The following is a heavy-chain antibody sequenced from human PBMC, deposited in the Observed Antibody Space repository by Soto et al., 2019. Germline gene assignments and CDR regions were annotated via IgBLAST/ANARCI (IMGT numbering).Heavy chain of an antibody. J-gene: IGHJ6*03. CDR2: IIPILGIA. CDR3: ARDSGITIFGVVDYYYMDV. D-gene: IGHD3-3*01. CDR1: GGTFSSYT. V-gene: IGHV1-69*04. Sequence: ASVKVSCKASGGTFSSYTISWVRQAPGQGLEWMGRIIPILGIANYAQKFQGRVTITADKSTSTAYMELSSLRSEDTAVYYCARDSGITIFGVVDYYYMDVWGKGTTVTVSS.